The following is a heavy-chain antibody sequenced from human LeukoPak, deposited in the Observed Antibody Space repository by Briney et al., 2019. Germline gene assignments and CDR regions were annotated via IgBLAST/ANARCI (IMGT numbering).Heavy chain of an antibody. CDR1: GFTLRSYS. Sequence: GGSLRLSCAASGFTLRSYSMSWVRQAPGKGLEWVSSINWGSNHIYYADAVQGRFTISRDNAKNSLYLQMNSLRAEDTALYYCAKDISDSSGTGAFDIWGQGTMVTVSS. V-gene: IGHV3-21*04. CDR3: AKDISDSSGTGAFDI. CDR2: INWGSNHI. J-gene: IGHJ3*02. D-gene: IGHD3-22*01.